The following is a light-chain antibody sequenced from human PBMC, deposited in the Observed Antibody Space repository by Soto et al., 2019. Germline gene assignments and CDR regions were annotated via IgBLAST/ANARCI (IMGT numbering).Light chain of an antibody. CDR1: QSVSST. Sequence: EIVMTQSPSTLSVSPGDRATLSCRASQSVSSTLAWFQQKPGQAPRLLIYGASTRATGIPARFSGSGSGTESTLTISSLQSEDFAVYYCQQYNNWPRGYTFGQGTKLEIK. CDR3: QQYNNWPRGYT. V-gene: IGKV3D-15*01. J-gene: IGKJ2*01. CDR2: GAS.